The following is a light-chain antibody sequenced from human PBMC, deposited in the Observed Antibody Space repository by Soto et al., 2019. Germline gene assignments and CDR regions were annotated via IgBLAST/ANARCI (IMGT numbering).Light chain of an antibody. J-gene: IGKJ2*01. CDR1: QDINKD. V-gene: IGKV1-33*01. CDR3: QQYYSLPYT. Sequence: DIQMTQSPSSLSASVGDRVTITCQASQDINKDLNWYQQKPGRAPKLLIYEASNLRTGVSSRFSGTGSRTYFIFTISSLQPEDTATYYCQQYYSLPYTFGQGSKVDIK. CDR2: EAS.